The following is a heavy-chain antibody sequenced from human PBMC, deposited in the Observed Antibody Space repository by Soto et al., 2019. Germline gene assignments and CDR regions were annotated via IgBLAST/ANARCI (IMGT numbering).Heavy chain of an antibody. V-gene: IGHV1-2*02. CDR2: INPKFGDT. Sequence: QVQLVQSGAEVKEPGDSVRVSCEGSGYTFTAYHIHWVRQATGHGLEWMGWINPKFGDTTYAQDFHGRVSMTRDMSISTVYMELSRLTSDDTAIYYCARNMDYYYGRGSGNGHGVWGQGTTVTVFS. D-gene: IGHD3-10*02. J-gene: IGHJ6*02. CDR1: GYTFTAYH. CDR3: ARNMDYYYGRGSGNGHGV.